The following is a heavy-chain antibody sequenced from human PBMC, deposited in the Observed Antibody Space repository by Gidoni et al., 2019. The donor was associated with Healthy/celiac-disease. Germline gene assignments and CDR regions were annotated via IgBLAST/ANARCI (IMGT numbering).Heavy chain of an antibody. D-gene: IGHD6-13*01. J-gene: IGHJ6*02. CDR1: GYTLTELS. Sequence: QVQLVQSGAEVKKPGASVKVSCQVSGYTLTELSMHWVRQAPGKGLEWMGGFDPEDGETIYAQKFQGRVTMTEDTSTDTAYMELSSLRSEDTAVYYCATVFLGSSSWYALYYYGMDVWGQGTTVTVSS. CDR3: ATVFLGSSSWYALYYYGMDV. V-gene: IGHV1-24*01. CDR2: FDPEDGET.